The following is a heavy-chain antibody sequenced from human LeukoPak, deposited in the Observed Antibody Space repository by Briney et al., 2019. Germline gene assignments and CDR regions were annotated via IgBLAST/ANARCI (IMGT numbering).Heavy chain of an antibody. CDR1: GFTFSSDW. CDR2: IKKDGSEK. CDR3: ARDGVVLVEDAFDI. V-gene: IGHV3-7*01. J-gene: IGHJ3*02. Sequence: PGGSLTPSRAPSGFTFSSDWIGWVRQAPGKWLEWVANIKKDGSEKYYVDSVKGRFTISRDNAKNSLYLQMNSLRAEDTAVYYCARDGVVLVEDAFDIWGQGTMVTVSS. D-gene: IGHD3-3*01.